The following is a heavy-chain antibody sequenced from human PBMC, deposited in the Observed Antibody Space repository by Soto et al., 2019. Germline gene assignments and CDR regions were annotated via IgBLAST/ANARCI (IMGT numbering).Heavy chain of an antibody. CDR3: ARGSVGSSCSGGSCYFYFDY. V-gene: IGHV1-46*03. CDR1: GYTFTSYY. D-gene: IGHD2-15*01. J-gene: IGHJ4*02. Sequence: ASVKVSCKASGYTFTSYYMHWVGQAPGQGLEWMGIINPSGGSTSYAQKFQGRVTMTRDTSTSTVYMELSSLRSEDTAVYYCARGSVGSSCSGGSCYFYFDYWGQGTLVTVSS. CDR2: INPSGGST.